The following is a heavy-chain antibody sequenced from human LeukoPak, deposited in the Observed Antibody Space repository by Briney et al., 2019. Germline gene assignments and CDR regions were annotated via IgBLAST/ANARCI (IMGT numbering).Heavy chain of an antibody. D-gene: IGHD3-22*01. CDR1: GFTFTSSA. CDR2: IVVGSGNT. V-gene: IGHV1-58*02. Sequence: SVKVSCKASGFTFTSSAMQWVPQARGQRLEWIGWIVVGSGNTNYAQKFQERVTITRDMSTSTAYMELSSLRSEDTAVYYCAALSVDYYVSTEPAYFDYWGQGTLVTVSS. CDR3: AALSVDYYVSTEPAYFDY. J-gene: IGHJ4*02.